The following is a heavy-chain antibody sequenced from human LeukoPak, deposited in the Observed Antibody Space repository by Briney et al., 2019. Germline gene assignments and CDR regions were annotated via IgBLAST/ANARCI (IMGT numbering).Heavy chain of an antibody. CDR3: ARDSSWYPGSWIDP. CDR1: GGSISSYY. D-gene: IGHD6-13*01. J-gene: IGHJ5*02. V-gene: IGHV4-4*07. CDR2: IYTSGST. Sequence: SETLSLTCTISGGSISSYYWSWIRQPAGKGLEWIGRIYTSGSTNYNPSLKSRVTMSVDTSKNQFSLKLSSVTAADTAVYYCARDSSWYPGSWIDPWGQGTLVTVSS.